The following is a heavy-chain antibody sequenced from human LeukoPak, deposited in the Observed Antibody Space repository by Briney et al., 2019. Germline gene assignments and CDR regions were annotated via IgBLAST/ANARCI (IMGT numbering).Heavy chain of an antibody. D-gene: IGHD2/OR15-2a*01. CDR2: IRYDGSNK. CDR3: AKDNTTSVTYYYYGMDV. J-gene: IGHJ6*02. CDR1: GFTFSSYG. V-gene: IGHV3-30*02. Sequence: GGSLRLSCAASGFTFSSYGMHWVRQAPVKGLEWVAFIRYDGSNKYYADSVKGRFTISRDNSKNTLYLQMNSLRAEDTAVYYCAKDNTTSVTYYYYGMDVWGQGTTVTVSS.